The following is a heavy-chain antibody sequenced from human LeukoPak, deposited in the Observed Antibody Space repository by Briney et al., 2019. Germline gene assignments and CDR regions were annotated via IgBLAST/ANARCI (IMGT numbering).Heavy chain of an antibody. J-gene: IGHJ6*03. CDR2: ISSSSSYI. D-gene: IGHD3-3*01. CDR1: GFTFSSYS. Sequence: PGGSLRLSCAASGFTFSSYSMNWVRQAPGKGLEWVSSISSSSSYIYYADSVKGRFTISRDNAKNSLYLQMNSLRAEDTAVYYCARDPEKPYDFWSGYYAAYYYYYMDVWGKGTTVTVSS. V-gene: IGHV3-21*01. CDR3: ARDPEKPYDFWSGYYAAYYYYYMDV.